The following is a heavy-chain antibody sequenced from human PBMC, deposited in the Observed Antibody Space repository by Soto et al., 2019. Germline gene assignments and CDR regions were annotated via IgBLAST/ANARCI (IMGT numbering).Heavy chain of an antibody. V-gene: IGHV3-23*01. Sequence: GGSLRLSCAASGFTFSSYAMSWVRQAPGKGLEWVSAISGSGGSTYYADSVKGRFTISRDNSKNTLYLQMNSLRAEDTAVYYCVNPGYLTVLAPFDYWGQGTPVTVSS. CDR3: VNPGYLTVLAPFDY. CDR1: GFTFSSYA. J-gene: IGHJ4*02. CDR2: ISGSGGST. D-gene: IGHD5-18*01.